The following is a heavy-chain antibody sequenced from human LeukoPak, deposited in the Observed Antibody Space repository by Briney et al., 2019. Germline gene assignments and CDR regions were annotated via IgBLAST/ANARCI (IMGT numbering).Heavy chain of an antibody. CDR3: TYLWMAYYYGSGNYPADI. V-gene: IGHV3-49*04. Sequence: PGGSLRLSCTASGFTFGDYAMSWVRQAPGKGLEWVGFIRSKAYGGTTEYAASVKGRFTISRDDSKSIAYLQMNSLKTEDTAVYYCTYLWMAYYYGSGNYPADIWGQGTMVTVSS. D-gene: IGHD3-10*01. CDR2: IRSKAYGGTT. J-gene: IGHJ3*02. CDR1: GFTFGDYA.